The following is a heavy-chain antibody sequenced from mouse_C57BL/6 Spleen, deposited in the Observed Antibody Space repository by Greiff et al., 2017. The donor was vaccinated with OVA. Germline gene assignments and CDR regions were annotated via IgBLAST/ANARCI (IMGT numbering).Heavy chain of an antibody. V-gene: IGHV1-82*01. CDR3: AREGYPYYFDY. D-gene: IGHD5-1-1*01. CDR2: IYPGDGDT. J-gene: IGHJ2*01. CDR1: GYAFSSSW. Sequence: VQLKQSGPELVKPGASVKISCKASGYAFSSSWMNWVKQRPGKGLEWIGRIYPGDGDTNYNGKFKGKATLTADKSSSTAYMQLSSLTSEDSAFYFCAREGYPYYFDYWGQGTTLTVSS.